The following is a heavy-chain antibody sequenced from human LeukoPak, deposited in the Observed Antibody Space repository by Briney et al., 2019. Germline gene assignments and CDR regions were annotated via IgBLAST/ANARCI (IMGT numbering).Heavy chain of an antibody. CDR2: FDPEDGET. V-gene: IGHV1-24*01. D-gene: IGHD3-3*01. CDR3: ATGVLRVLGEVTPVFDY. CDR1: GYTLTELC. J-gene: IGHJ4*02. Sequence: ASVKVSCKVSGYTLTELCMHWVRQAPGKGLEWMGGFDPEDGETIYAQKFQGRVTMTEDTSTDTAYMELSSLRSEDTAVYYCATGVLRVLGEVTPVFDYWGQGTLVTVSS.